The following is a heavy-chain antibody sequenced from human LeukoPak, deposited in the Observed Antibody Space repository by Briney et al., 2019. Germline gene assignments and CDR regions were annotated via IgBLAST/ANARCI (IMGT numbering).Heavy chain of an antibody. Sequence: GRSLRLSCAASGFIFGDYGMYWVRQAPGKGLEWVSGINWNSDRIGYADSVKGRFTISRDNAKNSLYMQMNSVRAEDTALYYCARASYYYDTSGLGAFDVWGQGTTVIV. D-gene: IGHD3-22*01. V-gene: IGHV3-9*01. J-gene: IGHJ3*01. CDR3: ARASYYYDTSGLGAFDV. CDR2: INWNSDRI. CDR1: GFIFGDYG.